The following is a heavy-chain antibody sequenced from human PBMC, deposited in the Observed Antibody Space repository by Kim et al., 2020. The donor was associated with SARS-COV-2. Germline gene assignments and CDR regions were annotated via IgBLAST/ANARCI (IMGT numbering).Heavy chain of an antibody. Sequence: GGSLRLSCAASGFTFPNYVMHWVRQAPGKGPEWVSGISWNSDNIDYVDSVRGRFTISRDNAKNSLYLQMNSLRPEDTALYYFTKGAAFTLRSPPTGMDVWGQETTVTVSS. CDR2: ISWNSDNI. D-gene: IGHD4-17*01. CDR1: GFTFPNYV. CDR3: TKGAAFTLRSPPTGMDV. V-gene: IGHV3-9*01. J-gene: IGHJ6*02.